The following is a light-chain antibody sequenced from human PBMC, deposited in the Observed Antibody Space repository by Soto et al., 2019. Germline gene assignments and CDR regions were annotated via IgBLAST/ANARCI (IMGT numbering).Light chain of an antibody. CDR1: QSVSSN. J-gene: IGKJ1*01. CDR3: QQYNNWPRT. Sequence: EIVITQSPGTLSVSPGERATLSCRASQSVSSNVAWYQQKCGQAPRLLIYGASTRATGIPARFSGSGSGTELTLTISSLQSEDFAVYYCQQYNNWPRTCGQGTKVEIK. CDR2: GAS. V-gene: IGKV3-15*01.